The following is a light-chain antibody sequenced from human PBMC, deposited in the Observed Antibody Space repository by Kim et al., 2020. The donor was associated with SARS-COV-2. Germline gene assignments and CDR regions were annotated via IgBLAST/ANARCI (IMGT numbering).Light chain of an antibody. CDR3: SSRDSSGDHVV. CDR2: GKN. J-gene: IGLJ3*02. V-gene: IGLV3-19*01. Sequence: ALGQTVRITCQGDSLRKYYATWYQQKPGQAPLLVIYGKNNRPSGIPDRFSGSSSGNTAFLTITGAQAEDEADYYCSSRDSSGDHVVFGGGTKLTVL. CDR1: SLRKYY.